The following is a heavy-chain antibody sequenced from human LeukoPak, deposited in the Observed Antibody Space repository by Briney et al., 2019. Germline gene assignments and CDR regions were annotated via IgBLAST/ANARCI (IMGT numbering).Heavy chain of an antibody. V-gene: IGHV1-18*01. D-gene: IGHD3-16*02. J-gene: IGHJ6*03. Sequence: ASVKVSCKASTYISSDFGISWVRLAPGGGLDWMGWVSGDNGQTNYGHKFYGRVTMTMETSTNTASMELRGLRSDDTAIYHCARVYLYTTGWSAAYYYFMDVWGKGTTVIVSS. CDR3: ARVYLYTTGWSAAYYYFMDV. CDR2: VSGDNGQT. CDR1: TYISSDFG.